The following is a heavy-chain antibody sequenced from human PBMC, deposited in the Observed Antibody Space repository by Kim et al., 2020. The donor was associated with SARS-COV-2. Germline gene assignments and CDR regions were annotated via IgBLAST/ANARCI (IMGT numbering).Heavy chain of an antibody. J-gene: IGHJ3*02. CDR3: ARKYYYDSSGYPKGAFDI. CDR1: GGSISSGGYY. CDR2: IYYSGST. V-gene: IGHV4-31*03. Sequence: SETLSLTCTVSGGSISSGGYYWSWIRQHPGKGLEWIGYIYYSGSTYYNPSLKSRVTISVDTSKNQFSLKLSSVTAADTAVYYCARKYYYDSSGYPKGAFDIWGQGTMVTVSS. D-gene: IGHD3-22*01.